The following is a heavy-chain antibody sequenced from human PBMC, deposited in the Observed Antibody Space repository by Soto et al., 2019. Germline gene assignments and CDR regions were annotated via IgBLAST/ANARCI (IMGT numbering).Heavy chain of an antibody. J-gene: IGHJ4*02. V-gene: IGHV4-31*03. CDR2: TSYSGNT. D-gene: IGHD6-19*01. CDR3: AMNGRRYSSASHFDF. Sequence: QVQLQESGPGLVKPSQTLSLTCTVSGGSFNSGDYYWSWIRQLPGKGLEWIGYTSYSGNTYYNPSLRRRASISVDNSQNQFSLKVTSVTAADTAVYYCAMNGRRYSSASHFDFWGQGTLVTVST. CDR1: GGSFNSGDYY.